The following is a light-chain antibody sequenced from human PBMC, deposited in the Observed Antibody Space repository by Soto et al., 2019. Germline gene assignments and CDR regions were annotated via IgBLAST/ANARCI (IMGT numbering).Light chain of an antibody. CDR3: QQYFVYPWT. J-gene: IGKJ1*01. V-gene: IGKV1-5*03. CDR1: QSIDSW. Sequence: DIQMTQSPASLSASVGDRVTITCRASQSIDSWLTWLQQRPGKAPKLLIYMASNLESGVPSRFSGRRSGTEFTLTISSLQPDDFATYYCQQYFVYPWTFGQGTKVEIK. CDR2: MAS.